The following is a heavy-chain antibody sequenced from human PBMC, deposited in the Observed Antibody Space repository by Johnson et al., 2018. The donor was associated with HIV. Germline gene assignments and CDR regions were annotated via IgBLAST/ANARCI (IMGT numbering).Heavy chain of an antibody. Sequence: QVQLVESGGGLVQPGGSLRVSCAASGFTFSSYAMHWVRQAPGKGLEWVAVISYDGSEKYYADSVKGRFTISRDNSKNTLYLQMNSLRAEDTAVYYCARASDAFDIWGQGTMVTVSS. CDR2: ISYDGSEK. CDR1: GFTFSSYA. V-gene: IGHV3-30*04. J-gene: IGHJ3*02. CDR3: ARASDAFDI.